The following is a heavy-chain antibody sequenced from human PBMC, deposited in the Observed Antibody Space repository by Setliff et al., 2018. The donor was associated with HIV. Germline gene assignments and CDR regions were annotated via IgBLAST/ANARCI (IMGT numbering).Heavy chain of an antibody. CDR3: ARGWEWGAPLDY. V-gene: IGHV4-59*11. Sequence: ASETLSLTCTVSGYSISSHYWSWIRQPPGKGLEWIGYIFSSGSTTYNPSLKSRVTISIDTSKNQFSLKVSSVTAADTAVYYCARGWEWGAPLDYWGQGTLVTVSS. D-gene: IGHD1-26*01. J-gene: IGHJ4*02. CDR2: IFSSGST. CDR1: GYSISSHY.